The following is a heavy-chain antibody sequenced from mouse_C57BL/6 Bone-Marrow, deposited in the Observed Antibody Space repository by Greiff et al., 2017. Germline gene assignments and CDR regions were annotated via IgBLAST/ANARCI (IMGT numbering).Heavy chain of an antibody. CDR2: ISDGGSYT. CDR1: GFTFSSYA. D-gene: IGHD1-1*01. J-gene: IGHJ2*01. V-gene: IGHV5-4*01. CDR3: AREGGSSPLGDY. Sequence: EVMLVESGGGLVKPGGSLKLSCAASGFTFSSYAMSWVRQTPEKRLEWVATISDGGSYTYYPDNVKGRFTISRDNAKNNLYLQMSHLKSEDTAMYYCAREGGSSPLGDYWGQGTTLTVSS.